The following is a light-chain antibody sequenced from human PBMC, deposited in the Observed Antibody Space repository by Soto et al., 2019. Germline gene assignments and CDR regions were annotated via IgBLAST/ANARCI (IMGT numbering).Light chain of an antibody. CDR2: DAS. J-gene: IGKJ1*01. V-gene: IGKV1-33*01. Sequence: DIQMTQSPSSLSASVGDRVTITCQASQDISNHLNWYQQKPGKAPKLLIYDASNFETGVPSRFSGSGSGTDFTLTISCLQSEDFATYYCQQYYSYPRTFGQGTKVDIK. CDR3: QQYYSYPRT. CDR1: QDISNH.